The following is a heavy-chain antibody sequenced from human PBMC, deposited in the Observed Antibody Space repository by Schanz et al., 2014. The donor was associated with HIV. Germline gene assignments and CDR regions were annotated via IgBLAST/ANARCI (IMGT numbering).Heavy chain of an antibody. V-gene: IGHV3-11*01. CDR2: ISDTGTTT. Sequence: VQLLESGGGLIQPGGSLRLSCAVSGFTFNDYYMTWIRQAPGKGLEWVSYISDTGTTTYYADSVNGRFTISRDNAKNSMFLQMNSLRGEDTAVYYCAREKDLGYSSTLGFWGQGTLVTVSS. CDR3: AREKDLGYSSTLGF. J-gene: IGHJ4*02. D-gene: IGHD6-13*01. CDR1: GFTFNDYY.